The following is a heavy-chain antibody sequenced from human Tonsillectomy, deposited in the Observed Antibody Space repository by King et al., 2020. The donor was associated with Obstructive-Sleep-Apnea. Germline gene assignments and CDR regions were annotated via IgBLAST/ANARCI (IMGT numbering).Heavy chain of an antibody. CDR3: VRTSASRYYSYAMDV. V-gene: IGHV4-59*01. Sequence: QLQEVGPGLVKPSETLSLPFTFSCGFISNYYWTWIRQPPGKELEWIGYIYYMWLANLNPSLKIRPTISVDTSKNQFFLNLTAVTAADLAVYYCVRTSASRYYSYAMDVWGQGTSVTVSS. D-gene: IGHD1-1*01. CDR1: CGFISNYY. J-gene: IGHJ6*02. CDR2: IYYMWLA.